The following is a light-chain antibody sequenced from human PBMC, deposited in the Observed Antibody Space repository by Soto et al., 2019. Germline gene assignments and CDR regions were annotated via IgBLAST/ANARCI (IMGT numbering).Light chain of an antibody. V-gene: IGKV3-20*01. Sequence: ENVFTQSPCTLSLCTGKRATLSCRASQSVSSSYLAWYQQKPGQAPRLLIYGASSRATGIPDRFSGSGSGTDFTLTICRLEPEDFAVYYCQQYDNWPRPFGQGTKV. CDR3: QQYDNWPRP. CDR2: GAS. J-gene: IGKJ1*01. CDR1: QSVSSSY.